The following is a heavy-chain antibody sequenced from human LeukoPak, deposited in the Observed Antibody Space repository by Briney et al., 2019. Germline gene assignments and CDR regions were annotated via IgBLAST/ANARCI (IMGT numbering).Heavy chain of an antibody. CDR3: TRVIAYRGGAGAFDI. CDR2: ISGSGGST. Sequence: PGGSLRLSCAASGFTFSSYAMSWVRQAPGKGLEWVSAISGSGGSTYYADSVKGRFTISRDNAKNSLYLQMNSLRAEDTAVYYCTRVIAYRGGAGAFDIWGQGTMVTVSS. J-gene: IGHJ3*02. V-gene: IGHV3-23*01. CDR1: GFTFSSYA. D-gene: IGHD2-21*01.